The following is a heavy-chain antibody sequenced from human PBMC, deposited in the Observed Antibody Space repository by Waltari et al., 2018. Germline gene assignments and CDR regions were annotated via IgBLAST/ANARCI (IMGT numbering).Heavy chain of an antibody. CDR1: GYTFTDYF. CDR2: INPYTTRT. D-gene: IGHD3-22*01. V-gene: IGHV1-2*02. Sequence: QVQLVQSGAEVEKPGASVKVSCQASGYTFTDYFIQWVRPAPGPGRELMGWINPYTTRTNYAQSFQGRGTMARDTSTDTAYMELSWLKSDDTAMYYCSRENYYESGASDAFDVWGHGTMVTVSS. CDR3: SRENYYESGASDAFDV. J-gene: IGHJ3*01.